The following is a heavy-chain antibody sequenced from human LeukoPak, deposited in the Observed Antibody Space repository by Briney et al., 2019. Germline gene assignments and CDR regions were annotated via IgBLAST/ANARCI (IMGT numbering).Heavy chain of an antibody. CDR1: GGTFSSYA. V-gene: IGHV1-69*05. CDR3: ASVHRSGYYY. D-gene: IGHD3-22*01. CDR2: IIPIFGTA. Sequence: ASVKVPCKASGGTFSSYAISWVRQAPGQGLEWMGGIIPIFGTANYAQKFQGRVTITTDESTSTAYMELSSLRSEDTAVYYCASVHRSGYYYWGQGTLVTVSS. J-gene: IGHJ4*02.